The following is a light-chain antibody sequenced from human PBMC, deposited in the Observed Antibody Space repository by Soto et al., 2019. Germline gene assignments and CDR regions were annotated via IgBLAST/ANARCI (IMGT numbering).Light chain of an antibody. CDR3: QQYDTSPRT. Sequence: EVVMTQSPATLSVSPGERVTLSCRASQSVRSNLAWYQQKPGQSPRLLIYGASTRATGIPARFSGSGSGTEFTLTISRLEPEDFAVYYCQQYDTSPRTFGQGTKVDIK. CDR1: QSVRSN. J-gene: IGKJ1*01. V-gene: IGKV3-15*01. CDR2: GAS.